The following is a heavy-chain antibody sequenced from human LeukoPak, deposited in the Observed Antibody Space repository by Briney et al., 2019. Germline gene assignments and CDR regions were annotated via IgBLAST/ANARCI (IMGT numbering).Heavy chain of an antibody. Sequence: GGSLRLSCAASGFTFDDYGMSWVRQAPGKGLEWVSGINWNGGSTGYADSVKGRFTISRDNAKNSLYLQMNSLRAEDTALYYCAREANSSSWYGYYFDYWGQGTLVTVSS. CDR2: INWNGGST. CDR3: AREANSSSWYGYYFDY. CDR1: GFTFDDYG. J-gene: IGHJ4*02. V-gene: IGHV3-20*04. D-gene: IGHD6-13*01.